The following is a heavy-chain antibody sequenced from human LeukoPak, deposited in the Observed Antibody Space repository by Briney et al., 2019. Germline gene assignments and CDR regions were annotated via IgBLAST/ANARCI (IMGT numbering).Heavy chain of an antibody. CDR3: ARVVVAGGGNWFDP. J-gene: IGHJ5*02. V-gene: IGHV1-18*04. CDR1: GYTFTSYG. Sequence: ASVKVSCKASGYTFTSYGISWVRQAPGHELEWMGWISPYNGNTNYAQNLQGRVTMTTDTSTSTAYMELRSLRSDDTAVYYCARVVVAGGGNWFDPWGQGTLVTVSS. D-gene: IGHD6-19*01. CDR2: ISPYNGNT.